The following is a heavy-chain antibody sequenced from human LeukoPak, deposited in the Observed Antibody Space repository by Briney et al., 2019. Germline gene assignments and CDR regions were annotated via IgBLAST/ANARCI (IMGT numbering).Heavy chain of an antibody. CDR1: GFSFTDYP. CDR2: IRTNAEGAKYA. J-gene: IGHJ4*02. V-gene: IGHV3-48*02. CDR3: ATDQRYAFDY. Sequence: GGSLRLSCATSGFSFTDYPMNWVRQAPGKGLEWMSHIRTNAEGAKYAYYADSVKGRVTISRHDGNNTLYLHMNSLRDDDTAVYYCATDQRYAFDYWGQGILVTVSS. D-gene: IGHD3-9*01.